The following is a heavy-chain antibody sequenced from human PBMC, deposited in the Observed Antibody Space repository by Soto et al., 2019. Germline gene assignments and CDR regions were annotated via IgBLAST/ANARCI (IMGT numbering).Heavy chain of an antibody. J-gene: IGHJ4*02. V-gene: IGHV3-30*18. D-gene: IGHD3-22*01. CDR3: AKWSHYDSSGLFDY. Sequence: PGGSLRLSCAASGFTFSSYGMHWVRQAPGKGLEWVAVISYDGSNKYYADSVKGRFTISRDNSKSTLYLQMNSLRAEDTAVYYCAKWSHYDSSGLFDYWGQGTLVTVSS. CDR1: GFTFSSYG. CDR2: ISYDGSNK.